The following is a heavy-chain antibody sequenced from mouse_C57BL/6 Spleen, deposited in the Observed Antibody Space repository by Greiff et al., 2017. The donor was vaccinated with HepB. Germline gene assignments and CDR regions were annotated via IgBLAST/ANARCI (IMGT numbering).Heavy chain of an antibody. Sequence: QVQLQQPGAELVRPGTSVKLSCKASGYTFTSYWMHWVKQRPGQGLEWIGVIDPSDSYTNYNQKFKSKATLTVDTSSSTAYMQLSSLTSEDSAVYYCAREGVYYYGSSGNYAMDYWGQGTSVTVSS. J-gene: IGHJ4*01. CDR3: AREGVYYYGSSGNYAMDY. CDR2: IDPSDSYT. D-gene: IGHD1-1*01. CDR1: GYTFTSYW. V-gene: IGHV1-59*01.